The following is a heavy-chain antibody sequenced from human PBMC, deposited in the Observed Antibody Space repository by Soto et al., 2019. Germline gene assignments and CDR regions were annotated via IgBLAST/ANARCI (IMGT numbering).Heavy chain of an antibody. CDR1: GYTFTSYG. J-gene: IGHJ6*02. CDR2: ISAYNGNT. V-gene: IGHV1-18*04. D-gene: IGHD2-15*01. Sequence: QVQLVQSGAEVKKPGASVKVSCKASGYTFTSYGISWVRQAPGQGLEWMGWISAYNGNTNYVQKLQGRVTMTTDTSTSTAYMELRSLRSDDTAVYYCAKVGGYCSGGSCYYYYGMDVWGQGTTVTVSS. CDR3: AKVGGYCSGGSCYYYYGMDV.